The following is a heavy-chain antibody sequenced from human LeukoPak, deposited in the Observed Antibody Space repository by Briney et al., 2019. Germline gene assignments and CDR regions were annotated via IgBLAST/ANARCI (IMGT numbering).Heavy chain of an antibody. CDR2: INPSGDTT. Sequence: ASVKVSCKASGYTFTGYYMHWVRQAPGQGLEWMGVINPSGDTTTYAQKLQGRVTMTTDTSTSTAYMELRSLRSDDTAVYYCARRPLGYCSGGSCPDDTRFDYWGQGTLVTVSS. J-gene: IGHJ4*02. D-gene: IGHD2-15*01. V-gene: IGHV1-46*01. CDR3: ARRPLGYCSGGSCPDDTRFDY. CDR1: GYTFTGYY.